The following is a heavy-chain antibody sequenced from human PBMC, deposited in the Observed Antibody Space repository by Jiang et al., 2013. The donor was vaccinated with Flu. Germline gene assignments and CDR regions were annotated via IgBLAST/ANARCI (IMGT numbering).Heavy chain of an antibody. Sequence: GPGLVKSSGTLSLTCAVSGGSVSSGNWWNWVRQAPGKGLEWIGQIKHSGNTNYNPSFKSRVFMSVDKSRNQFSLELTSVTAADTAVYYCARTGFVFDDWGQGTLVTVSS. CDR2: IKHSGNT. V-gene: IGHV4-4*02. D-gene: IGHD3-3*01. CDR3: ARTGFVFDD. CDR1: GGSVSSGNW. J-gene: IGHJ4*02.